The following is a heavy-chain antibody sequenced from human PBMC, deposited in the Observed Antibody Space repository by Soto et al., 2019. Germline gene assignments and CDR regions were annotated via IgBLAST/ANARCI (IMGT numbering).Heavy chain of an antibody. D-gene: IGHD4-17*01. CDR3: ARARYGDYVDWFDP. Sequence: SETLSLTCTVSGGSISTYYWNWIRQPAGQGLEWIGRIYIYSSGSTNYNPSLKSRVTMSVDTSKNQVSLKLSSVTAADTAVYYCARARYGDYVDWFDPWGQGTLVTVSS. V-gene: IGHV4-4*07. CDR1: GGSISTYY. J-gene: IGHJ5*02. CDR2: IYIYSSGST.